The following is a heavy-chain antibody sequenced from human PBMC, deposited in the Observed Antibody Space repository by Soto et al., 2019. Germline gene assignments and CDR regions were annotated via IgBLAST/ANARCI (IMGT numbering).Heavy chain of an antibody. CDR1: GFTFSSYN. CDR3: ARGYCSSAXCDNYFDY. V-gene: IGHV3-21*01. Sequence: GGSLRLSCAASGFTFSSYNMNWVRQAPGKGLEWVSSISSSSSYIYYADSVKGRFTISRDNAKNSLYLQMNSLRAEDTAVYYCARGYCSSAXCDNYFDYWGQGT. D-gene: IGHD2-2*02. J-gene: IGHJ4*02. CDR2: ISSSSSYI.